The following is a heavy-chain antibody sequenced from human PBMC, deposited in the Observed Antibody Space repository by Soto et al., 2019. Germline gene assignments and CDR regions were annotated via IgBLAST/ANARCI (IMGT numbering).Heavy chain of an antibody. V-gene: IGHV3-21*01. Sequence: PGGSLRLSCAASGFTFSSYYMNWVRQAPGKGLEWVSSISSSSVYIYYADSVKGRFTISRDNAKNSLSLQMNSLRAEDTAVYYCARDRVNTMTTFFLEYSSYGMDVWGQGTTVTV. CDR3: ARDRVNTMTTFFLEYSSYGMDV. D-gene: IGHD4-17*01. CDR1: GFTFSSYY. CDR2: ISSSSVYI. J-gene: IGHJ6*02.